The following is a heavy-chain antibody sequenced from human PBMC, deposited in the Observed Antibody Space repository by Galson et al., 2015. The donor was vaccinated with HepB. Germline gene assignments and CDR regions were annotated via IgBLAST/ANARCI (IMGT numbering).Heavy chain of an antibody. Sequence: SVKVSCKASGFTLTSYDINWVRQATGQGLEWVGWMSPNSGNTGYAQKFKGRVTMTWDTSTSTAYMELSRLRSEDTAVYYCARGPAGYDSSGYFDFWGQGTLVTVSS. CDR2: MSPNSGNT. V-gene: IGHV1-8*01. J-gene: IGHJ4*02. CDR1: GFTLTSYD. D-gene: IGHD3-22*01. CDR3: ARGPAGYDSSGYFDF.